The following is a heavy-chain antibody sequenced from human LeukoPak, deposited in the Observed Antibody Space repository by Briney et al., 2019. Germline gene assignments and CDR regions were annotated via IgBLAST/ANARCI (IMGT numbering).Heavy chain of an antibody. CDR1: GFTFSGFA. CDR2: IRSKTNKYET. D-gene: IGHD6-6*01. Sequence: GGSLRLSGAASGFTFSGFAMHWVRQVSGKGLEWVGRIRSKTNKYETSNSESVKGRFTNSRDDSKNTAYLQMNSLKTEDTAVYYCAKPGSSRGIAGRRPTKYYFDYWGQGTLVTVSS. CDR3: AKPGSSRGIAGRRPTKYYFDY. V-gene: IGHV3-73*01. J-gene: IGHJ4*02.